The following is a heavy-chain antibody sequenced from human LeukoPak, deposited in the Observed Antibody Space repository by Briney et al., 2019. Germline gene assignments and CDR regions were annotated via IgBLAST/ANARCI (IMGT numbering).Heavy chain of an antibody. CDR1: GFTFDDYG. CDR2: INWNGGST. V-gene: IGHV3-20*04. J-gene: IGHJ6*04. Sequence: GGSLRLSCAASGFTFDDYGMSWVRQAPGKGLEWVSGINWNGGSTGYADSVKGRFTISRDNAKNSLYLQMNSLRTEDTAVYYCAELGITMIGGVWGKGTTVTISS. D-gene: IGHD3-10*02. CDR3: AELGITMIGGV.